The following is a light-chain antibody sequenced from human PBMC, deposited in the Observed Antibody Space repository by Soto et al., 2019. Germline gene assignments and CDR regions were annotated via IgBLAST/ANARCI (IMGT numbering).Light chain of an antibody. J-gene: IGKJ1*01. CDR2: GAS. V-gene: IGKV3-20*01. Sequence: ELVLTQSPGTLSLSPGERATLSCRASQSVSSSYLAWYQQKPGQAPRLLIYGASRRAPGIPDRFSGYGSGTDFTLTISRLEPEDFAVYYCQQYARSPETFGQGTKVDFK. CDR1: QSVSSSY. CDR3: QQYARSPET.